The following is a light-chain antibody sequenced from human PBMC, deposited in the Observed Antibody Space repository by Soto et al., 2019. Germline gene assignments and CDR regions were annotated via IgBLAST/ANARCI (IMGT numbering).Light chain of an antibody. J-gene: IGLJ1*01. CDR1: STDVGSHKL. CDR3: CSNAVGSTYV. V-gene: IGLV2-23*01. CDR2: EAY. Sequence: QYALTQPASVSGSPGQSITIACTVTSTDVGSHKLVSWYQQYPGNAPKLIIFEAYKRPSGVSNRFSGSKSGSTASLTISGLQAEDEADYYCCSNAVGSTYVFGTGTKVTVL.